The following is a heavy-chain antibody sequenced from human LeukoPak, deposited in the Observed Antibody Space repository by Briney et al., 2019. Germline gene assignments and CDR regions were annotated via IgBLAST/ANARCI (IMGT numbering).Heavy chain of an antibody. J-gene: IGHJ4*02. CDR2: IKQDGSEK. CDR3: ARDEGEGIAAADIPSPNDY. Sequence: GGSLRLSCAASGFTFSSYWMSWVRQAPGKGLEWVANIKQDGSEKYYVDSVKGRFTISRDNAKNSLYLQMNSLRAEDTAVYYCARDEGEGIAAADIPSPNDYWGQGTLVTVSS. V-gene: IGHV3-7*01. CDR1: GFTFSSYW. D-gene: IGHD6-13*01.